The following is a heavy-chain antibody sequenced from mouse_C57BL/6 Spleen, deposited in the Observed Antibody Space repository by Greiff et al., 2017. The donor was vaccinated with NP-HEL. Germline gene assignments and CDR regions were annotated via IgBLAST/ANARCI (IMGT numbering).Heavy chain of an antibody. CDR2: FYPGSGSI. CDR1: GYTFTEYT. CDR3: ARHEGDYYGSSHYVDY. Sequence: VQLQQSGAELVKPGASVKLSCKASGYTFTEYTIHWVKQRSGQGLEWIGWFYPGSGSIKYNEKFKDKATLTADKSSSTAYMELSRLTSEDSAVYCCARHEGDYYGSSHYVDYWGQGTTLTVAS. J-gene: IGHJ2*01. D-gene: IGHD1-1*01. V-gene: IGHV1-62-2*01.